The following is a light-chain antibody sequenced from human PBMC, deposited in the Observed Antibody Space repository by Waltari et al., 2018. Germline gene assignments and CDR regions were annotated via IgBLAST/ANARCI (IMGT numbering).Light chain of an antibody. J-gene: IGKJ1*01. CDR1: QNALYSSNNKNY. V-gene: IGKV4-1*01. CDR3: QQYYSTPWT. CDR2: WAS. Sequence: DIVMTPSPHSLAVSLGERATMNCKFSQNALYSSNNKNYLAWYQQKPGQPPKLLMYWASTRESWVPDRFSGSGSGTDFTLTISSLQAEDVAVYYCQQYYSTPWTFGQGTKVEIK.